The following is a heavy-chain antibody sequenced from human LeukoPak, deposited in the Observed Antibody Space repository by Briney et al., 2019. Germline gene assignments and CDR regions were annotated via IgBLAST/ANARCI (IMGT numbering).Heavy chain of an antibody. D-gene: IGHD6-19*01. CDR2: ISYDGSNK. Sequence: PGGSLRLSCAASGFTFSSYAMHWVRQAPGKGLEWVAVISYDGSNKYYADSVKGRFTISRDNSKNTLYLQMNSLRAEDTAVYYCARSNFGSSGCLDYWGQGTLVTVSS. J-gene: IGHJ4*02. CDR1: GFTFSSYA. CDR3: ARSNFGSSGCLDY. V-gene: IGHV3-30-3*01.